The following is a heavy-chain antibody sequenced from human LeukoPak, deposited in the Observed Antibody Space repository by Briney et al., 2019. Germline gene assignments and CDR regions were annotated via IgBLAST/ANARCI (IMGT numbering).Heavy chain of an antibody. D-gene: IGHD2-8*01. Sequence: SVKVSCKASGGTFSSYAISWVRQAPGQGLEWMGGIIPIFGTANYAQKFQGRVTMTRDTSTSTVYMELSSLRSEDTAVYYCARTVSGDAFDIWGQGTMVTVSS. J-gene: IGHJ3*02. CDR1: GGTFSSYA. CDR3: ARTVSGDAFDI. CDR2: IIPIFGTA. V-gene: IGHV1-69*05.